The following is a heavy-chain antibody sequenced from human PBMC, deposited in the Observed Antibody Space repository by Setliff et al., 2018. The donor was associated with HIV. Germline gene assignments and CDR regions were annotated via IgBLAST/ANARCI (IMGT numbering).Heavy chain of an antibody. CDR1: GGSINSYY. Sequence: SETLSLTCTVSGGSINSYYWSWIRQPAGKGLEWIGRIYTSGSTNYNPSLKSRVTMSVGTSKKQFTLKLNSVTAADTAVYYCARASLDSSGYLYYYYYYMDVWGKGTTVTVSS. CDR3: ARASLDSSGYLYYYYYYMDV. D-gene: IGHD3-22*01. V-gene: IGHV4-4*07. CDR2: IYTSGST. J-gene: IGHJ6*03.